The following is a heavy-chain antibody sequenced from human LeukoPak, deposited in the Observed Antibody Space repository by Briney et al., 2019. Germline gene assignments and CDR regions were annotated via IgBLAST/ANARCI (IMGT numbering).Heavy chain of an antibody. Sequence: PSQTLSLTCTVSGGSISSGDYYWCWIRQPPGKGLEWIGYIYYSGSTYYNPSLKSRVTISVDTSKNQFSLKLSSVTAADTAVYYCARDPGAAAQFDYWGQGTLVTVSS. CDR2: IYYSGST. D-gene: IGHD6-13*01. V-gene: IGHV4-30-4*08. CDR3: ARDPGAAAQFDY. J-gene: IGHJ4*02. CDR1: GGSISSGDYY.